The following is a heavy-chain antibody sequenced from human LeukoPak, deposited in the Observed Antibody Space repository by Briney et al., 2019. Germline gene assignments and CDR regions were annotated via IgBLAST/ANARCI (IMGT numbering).Heavy chain of an antibody. V-gene: IGHV4-39*02. CDR1: GGSISSSSYY. CDR3: AREMSSGWYVY. J-gene: IGHJ4*02. D-gene: IGHD6-19*01. Sequence: SETLSLTCTVSGGSISSSSYYWGWIRQPPGKGLEWIGSIYYSVRTYYNPSLKSRVTISVDTSKNQFSLKLSSVTAADTAVYYCAREMSSGWYVYWGQGTLVTVSS. CDR2: IYYSVRT.